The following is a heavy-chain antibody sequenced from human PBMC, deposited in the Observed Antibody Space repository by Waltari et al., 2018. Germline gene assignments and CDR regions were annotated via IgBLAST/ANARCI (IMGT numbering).Heavy chain of an antibody. V-gene: IGHV3-7*01. Sequence: EVQLVESGGGLVQPGGSLSLSCAASGFTFSSYWMSWVRQAPGKGLEWVANIKQDGSEKHYVDSVKGRFTISRDNRKNSLYLQMNSLRAEDTAVYYCARVSGYGPYYYYYYMDVWGKGTTVTVSS. CDR3: ARVSGYGPYYYYYYMDV. CDR1: GFTFSSYW. D-gene: IGHD5-12*01. CDR2: IKQDGSEK. J-gene: IGHJ6*03.